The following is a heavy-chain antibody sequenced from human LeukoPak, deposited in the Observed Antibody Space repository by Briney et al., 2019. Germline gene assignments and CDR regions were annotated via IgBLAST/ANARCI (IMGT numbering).Heavy chain of an antibody. CDR3: HSLAARPDYYYYYYMDV. V-gene: IGHV3-49*03. CDR1: GFTFGDYA. J-gene: IGHJ6*03. D-gene: IGHD6-6*01. Sequence: GGSLRLSCTASGFTFGDYAMSWFRQAPGKGPEWVGFIRSKAYGGTTEYAASVKGRFTISRDDSKSIAYLQMNSLKTEDTAVYYCHSLAARPDYYYYYYMDVWGKGTTVTVSS. CDR2: IRSKAYGGTT.